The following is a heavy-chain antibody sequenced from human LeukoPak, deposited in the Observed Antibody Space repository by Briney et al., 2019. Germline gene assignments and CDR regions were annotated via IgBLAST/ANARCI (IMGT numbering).Heavy chain of an antibody. D-gene: IGHD3-10*01. Sequence: GGSLRLSCAASGFTFSSYGMHWVRQAPGKGLEWVAFIRYDGSNKYYADSVKGRFTISRDNAKNSLYLQMNSLRAEDTAVYYCARDYGSGSYYYYYYMDVWGKGTTVTVSS. CDR2: IRYDGSNK. V-gene: IGHV3-30*02. CDR3: ARDYGSGSYYYYYYMDV. CDR1: GFTFSSYG. J-gene: IGHJ6*03.